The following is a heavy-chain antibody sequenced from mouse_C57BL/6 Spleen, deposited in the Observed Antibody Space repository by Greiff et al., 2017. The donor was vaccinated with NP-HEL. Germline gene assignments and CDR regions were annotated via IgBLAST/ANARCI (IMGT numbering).Heavy chain of an antibody. CDR3: ARLRRDWYFDV. D-gene: IGHD2-12*01. CDR1: GFTFTDYY. Sequence: EVQGVESGGGLVQPGGSLSLSCVASGFTFTDYYMSWVRQPPGKALEWLGFIRNKANGYTTEYSASVKGRFTISRDNSQSILYLQMNALRAEDSATYYCARLRRDWYFDVWGTGTTVTVSS. J-gene: IGHJ1*03. V-gene: IGHV7-3*01. CDR2: IRNKANGYTT.